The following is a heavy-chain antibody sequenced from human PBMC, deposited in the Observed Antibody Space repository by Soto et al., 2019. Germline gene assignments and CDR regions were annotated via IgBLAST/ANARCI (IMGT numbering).Heavy chain of an antibody. CDR2: ISSGGGST. V-gene: IGHV3-23*01. CDR3: AKLTQGY. CDR1: GSTLTTTA. Sequence: EVQLLESGGTLVHPGGSLKLSCVASGSTLTTTAMSWVRQAPGKGLEWVSTISSGGGSTYYADSVKGRFTISRDNSKNTLYVQLNSLRAEDTAIYYCAKLTQGYWGQGTLVTVSS. J-gene: IGHJ4*02.